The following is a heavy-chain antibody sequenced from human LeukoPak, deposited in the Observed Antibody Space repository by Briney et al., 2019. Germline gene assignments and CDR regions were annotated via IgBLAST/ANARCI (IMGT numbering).Heavy chain of an antibody. Sequence: PGGSLRLSCAASGFTFSSYSMNWVRQAPGKGLEWVGRIKSKTDGGTTDYAAPVKGRFTISRDDSKNTLYLQMNSLKTEDTAVYYCTTEIRNYYDSSGFVYYFDYWGQGTLVTVSS. J-gene: IGHJ4*02. V-gene: IGHV3-15*01. CDR3: TTEIRNYYDSSGFVYYFDY. CDR2: IKSKTDGGTT. D-gene: IGHD3-22*01. CDR1: GFTFSSYS.